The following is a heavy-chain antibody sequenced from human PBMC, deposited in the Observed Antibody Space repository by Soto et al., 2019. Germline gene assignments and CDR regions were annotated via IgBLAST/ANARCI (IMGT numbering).Heavy chain of an antibody. V-gene: IGHV3-74*01. CDR1: GFTFNNYW. J-gene: IGHJ4*02. CDR3: ARGALGSYYFDY. Sequence: GGSLRLSCAASGFTFNNYWIHWVRQAPGKGLVWVSRIKYDATSTNYADSVKGRFSISRDNAKNTVYLQMSSLRGDDTAVYYCARGALGSYYFDYWGQGTLVTVSS. D-gene: IGHD3-16*01. CDR2: IKYDATST.